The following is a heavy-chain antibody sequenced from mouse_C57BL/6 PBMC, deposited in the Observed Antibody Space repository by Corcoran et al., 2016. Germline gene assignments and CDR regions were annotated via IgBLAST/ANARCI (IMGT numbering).Heavy chain of an antibody. V-gene: IGHV9-3*01. CDR1: GYTFTTYG. J-gene: IGHJ2*01. CDR3: ARGGSGYPY. CDR2: INTYSGVP. D-gene: IGHD3-1*01. Sequence: QIQLVQSGPELKKPGETVKISCKASGYTFTTYGMSWVKQAPGKGLKWMGWINTYSGVPTYADDFKGRFAFSLATSASTAYLQINNLKNEDTATYFCARGGSGYPYWGQGTTLTVSS.